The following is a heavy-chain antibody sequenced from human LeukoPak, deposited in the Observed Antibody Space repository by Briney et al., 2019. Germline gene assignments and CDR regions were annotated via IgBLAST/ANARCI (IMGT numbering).Heavy chain of an antibody. CDR1: GFTFSSYA. Sequence: GSLRLSCAASGFTFSSYAMHWVRQAPGKGLEWVAVISYDGSNKYYADSVKGRFTISRDNSKNTLYLQMNSLRAEDTAVYYCARDYYDSSGYYRWGQGTLVTVSS. V-gene: IGHV3-30-3*01. D-gene: IGHD3-22*01. CDR2: ISYDGSNK. J-gene: IGHJ4*02. CDR3: ARDYYDSSGYYR.